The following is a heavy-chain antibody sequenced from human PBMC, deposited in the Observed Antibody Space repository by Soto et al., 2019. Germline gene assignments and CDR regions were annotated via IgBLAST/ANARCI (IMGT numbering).Heavy chain of an antibody. Sequence: PGGSLRLSCAASGFTFSSYAMSWVRQAPGKGLEWVSSISSSSSSTYYADSVKGRFTISRDNAKNSLYLQMNSLRAEDTAVYYCARDRQQLVGYYYYYYMDVWGKGTTVTVSS. CDR3: ARDRQQLVGYYYYYYMDV. CDR1: GFTFSSYA. CDR2: ISSSSSST. V-gene: IGHV3-21*01. J-gene: IGHJ6*03. D-gene: IGHD6-13*01.